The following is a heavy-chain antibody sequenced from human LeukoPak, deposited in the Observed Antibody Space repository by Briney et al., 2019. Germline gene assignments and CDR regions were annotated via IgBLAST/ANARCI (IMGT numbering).Heavy chain of an antibody. CDR3: AKRHISSGWPFDY. D-gene: IGHD6-19*01. Sequence: GGSLRLSCAASGFTFSSYAMSWVRQAPGKGREWVSAISGSGGSTYYADSVKGRFTISRDNSKNTLYLQMNSLRAEDTAVYYCAKRHISSGWPFDYWGQGTLVTVSS. CDR1: GFTFSSYA. CDR2: ISGSGGST. J-gene: IGHJ4*02. V-gene: IGHV3-23*01.